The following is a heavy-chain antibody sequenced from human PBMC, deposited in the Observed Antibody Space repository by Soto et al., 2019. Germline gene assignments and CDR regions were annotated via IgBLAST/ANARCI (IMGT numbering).Heavy chain of an antibody. CDR3: ARYCGGDCYDSYGMDV. CDR1: GGSFSGYY. V-gene: IGHV4-34*01. Sequence: SETLSLTCAVYGGSFSGYYWSWIRQPPGKGLEWIGEINHSGSTNYNPSLKSRVTISVDTSKNQFSLKLSSVTAADTAVYYCARYCGGDCYDSYGMDVWGQGTTVTVSS. CDR2: INHSGST. D-gene: IGHD2-21*02. J-gene: IGHJ6*02.